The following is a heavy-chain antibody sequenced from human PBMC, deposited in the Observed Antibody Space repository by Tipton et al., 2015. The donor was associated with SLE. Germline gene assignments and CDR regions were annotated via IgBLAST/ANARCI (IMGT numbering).Heavy chain of an antibody. CDR3: AKDRYGTSGYFES. D-gene: IGHD1-1*01. J-gene: IGHJ4*02. CDR2: ISGSGGST. CDR1: GFTFSSYA. Sequence: SLRLSCAASGFTFSSYAMSWVRQAPGKGLEWVSAISGSGGSTYYADSVKGRFTISRDNFKNTLYLQMNNLRTEDTAVYCCAKDRYGTSGYFESWGQGTLVTVSS. V-gene: IGHV3-23*01.